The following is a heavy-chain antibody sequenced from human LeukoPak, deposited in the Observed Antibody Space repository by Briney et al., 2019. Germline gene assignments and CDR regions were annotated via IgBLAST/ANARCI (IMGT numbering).Heavy chain of an antibody. CDR1: GFTFSSYG. Sequence: PGRSLRLSCAASGFTFSSYGMHWVRQAPGKGLEWVAVISYDGSNKYYADSVKGRFTISRDNSKNTLYLQMNSLRIDDTAVYYCARGYCTNTSCYFAWFDPWGQGTLVTVSS. D-gene: IGHD2-2*01. V-gene: IGHV3-30*03. CDR3: ARGYCTNTSCYFAWFDP. J-gene: IGHJ5*02. CDR2: ISYDGSNK.